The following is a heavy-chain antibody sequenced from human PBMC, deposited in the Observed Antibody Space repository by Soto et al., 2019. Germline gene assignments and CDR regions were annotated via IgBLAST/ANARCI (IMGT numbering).Heavy chain of an antibody. CDR2: IIPIFGTA. CDR1: GGTFSSYA. D-gene: IGHD2-2*01. V-gene: IGHV1-69*13. CDR3: ARALGYCSSTSCYFDYYYGMDV. J-gene: IGHJ6*02. Sequence: VKVSCKASGGTFSSYAISWVRQAPGQGLEWMGGIIPIFGTANYAQKFQGRVTITADESTSTAYMELSSLRSEDTAVYYCARALGYCSSTSCYFDYYYGMDVWGQGTTVTVSS.